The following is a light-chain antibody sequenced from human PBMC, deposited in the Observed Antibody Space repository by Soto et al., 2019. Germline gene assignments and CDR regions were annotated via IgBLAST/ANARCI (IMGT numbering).Light chain of an antibody. CDR3: QQYGTSPRT. CDR2: GAS. Sequence: EIVLTQATGTLSLSPGERATLSCRASQSVSSSNLAWYQQKPGQAPRLLIYGASSRATGIPDRFSGSGSGTDFTLTISRLEPEDFVVYYCQQYGTSPRTFGQGTKVDIK. J-gene: IGKJ1*01. V-gene: IGKV3-20*01. CDR1: QSVSSSN.